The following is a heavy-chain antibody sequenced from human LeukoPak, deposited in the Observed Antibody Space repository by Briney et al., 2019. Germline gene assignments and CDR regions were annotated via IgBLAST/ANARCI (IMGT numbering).Heavy chain of an antibody. CDR3: ARGATMVRGVMNY. Sequence: ASVKVSFKASGYTFTGYYMHWVRQAPGQGLEWMGWINPNSGGTNYAQKFQGRVTMTRDTSISTAYMELSRLRSDDTAVYYCARGATMVRGVMNYWGQGTLVTVSS. D-gene: IGHD3-10*01. CDR2: INPNSGGT. J-gene: IGHJ4*02. V-gene: IGHV1-2*02. CDR1: GYTFTGYY.